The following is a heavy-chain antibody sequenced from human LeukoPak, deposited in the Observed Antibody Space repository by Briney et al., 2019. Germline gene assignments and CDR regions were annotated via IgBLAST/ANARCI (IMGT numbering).Heavy chain of an antibody. D-gene: IGHD1-1*01. V-gene: IGHV4-59*08. CDR2: IYYSGST. CDR3: ARLQRLTLEFDY. J-gene: IGHJ4*02. CDR1: GGSISSYY. Sequence: SETLSLTCTVSGGSISSYYWSWIRQPPGKGLEWIGYIYYSGSTNYNPSLKSRVTISVDTSKNQFSLKLSSVTAADTAVYHCARLQRLTLEFDYWGQGTLVTVSS.